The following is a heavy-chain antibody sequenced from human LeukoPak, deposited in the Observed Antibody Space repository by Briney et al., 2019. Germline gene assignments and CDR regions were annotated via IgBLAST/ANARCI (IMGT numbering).Heavy chain of an antibody. J-gene: IGHJ4*02. D-gene: IGHD3-22*01. CDR2: ISGSGGST. Sequence: GGSLRLSCAASGFTFSSYAMSWVRQAPGKGLEWVSAISGSGGSTYYADSVKGRFTISRDNSKNTLYLQMNSLRAKDTAVYYCAKGQEYYYDSSGIIWGQGTLVTVSS. V-gene: IGHV3-23*01. CDR3: AKGQEYYYDSSGII. CDR1: GFTFSSYA.